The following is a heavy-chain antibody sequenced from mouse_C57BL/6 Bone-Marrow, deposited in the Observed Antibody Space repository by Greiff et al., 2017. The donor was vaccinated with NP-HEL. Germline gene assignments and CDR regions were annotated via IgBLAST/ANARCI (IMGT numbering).Heavy chain of an antibody. CDR1: GYTFTDYY. J-gene: IGHJ2*01. D-gene: IGHD3-1*01. Sequence: VQLQQSGPELVKPGASVKISCKASGYTFTDYYMNWVKQSHGKSLEWIGDINPNNGGTSYNQKFKGKATLTVDKSSCTAYMELRSLTSEDSAVYYCARGLQDFDYWGQGTTLTVSS. CDR2: INPNNGGT. V-gene: IGHV1-26*01. CDR3: ARGLQDFDY.